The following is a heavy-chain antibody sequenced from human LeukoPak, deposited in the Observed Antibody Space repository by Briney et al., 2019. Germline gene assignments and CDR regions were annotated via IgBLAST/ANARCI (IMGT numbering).Heavy chain of an antibody. CDR1: GGTFSSYA. CDR2: IIPIFGTA. V-gene: IGHV1-69*13. D-gene: IGHD2-8*01. CDR3: ARGPRLELCTNGVCYIVRFGELATQRFDY. Sequence: SVKVSCKASGGTFSSYAISWVRQAPGQGLEWMGGIIPIFGTANYAQKFQGRVMITADESTSTAYMELSSLRSEDTAVYYCARGPRLELCTNGVCYIVRFGELATQRFDYWGQGTLVTVSS. J-gene: IGHJ4*02.